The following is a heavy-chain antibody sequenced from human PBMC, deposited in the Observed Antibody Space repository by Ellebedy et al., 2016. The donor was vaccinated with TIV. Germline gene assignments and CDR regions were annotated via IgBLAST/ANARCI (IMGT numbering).Heavy chain of an antibody. D-gene: IGHD7-27*01. J-gene: IGHJ6*02. CDR2: ITGDGGAP. Sequence: GESLKISCAASGFPFDDYAMPWVRQAPGKGLEWVSLITGDGGAPYYADSVKGRFTISRDNSRNSLYLQMNSLRTDDTALYYCSKDTAFNLGYGMDVWGQGTTVTVSS. V-gene: IGHV3-43*02. CDR1: GFPFDDYA. CDR3: SKDTAFNLGYGMDV.